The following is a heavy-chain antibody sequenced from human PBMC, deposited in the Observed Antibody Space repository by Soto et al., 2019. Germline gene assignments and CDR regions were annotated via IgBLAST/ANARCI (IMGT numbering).Heavy chain of an antibody. J-gene: IGHJ4*02. CDR1: GFTFSNAW. CDR2: IKSKTDGGTT. D-gene: IGHD3-10*01. CDR3: TTRSITMVRGVIINFDY. V-gene: IGHV3-15*01. Sequence: EVQLVESGGGLVKPGGSLRLSCAASGFTFSNAWMSWVRHAPGKGLEWVGRIKSKTDGGTTDYAAPVKGRFTISRDDSKNTLYLQMNSLKTEDTAVYYCTTRSITMVRGVIINFDYWGQGTLVTVSS.